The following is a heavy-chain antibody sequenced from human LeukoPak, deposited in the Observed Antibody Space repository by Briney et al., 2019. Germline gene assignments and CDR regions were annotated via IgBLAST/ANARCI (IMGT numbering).Heavy chain of an antibody. D-gene: IGHD1-14*01. V-gene: IGHV4-39*07. J-gene: IGHJ4*02. CDR2: IYYSGST. Sequence: SETLSLTCTVSGGSISSSSYYWGWLRQPPGKGLEWIGSIYYSGSTYYNPSLKSRVTISVDTSKNQFSLKLSSVTAADTAVYYCARVMALFPTYNRYFDYWGQGTLVTVSS. CDR1: GGSISSSSYY. CDR3: ARVMALFPTYNRYFDY.